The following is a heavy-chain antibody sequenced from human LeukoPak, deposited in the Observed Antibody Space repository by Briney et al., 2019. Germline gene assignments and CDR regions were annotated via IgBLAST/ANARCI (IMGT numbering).Heavy chain of an antibody. CDR1: GFTFSSYW. J-gene: IGHJ4*02. V-gene: IGHV3-74*01. CDR2: IKSDGSST. D-gene: IGHD6-19*01. Sequence: PGGSLRLSCAASGFTFSSYWMHWVRHGPGKGLVWVSRIKSDGSSTNYADSVKGRFTISRDNAKNTLYLQMNSLRAEDTAMYYCARVVAGNFDYWGQGTLVTVSS. CDR3: ARVVAGNFDY.